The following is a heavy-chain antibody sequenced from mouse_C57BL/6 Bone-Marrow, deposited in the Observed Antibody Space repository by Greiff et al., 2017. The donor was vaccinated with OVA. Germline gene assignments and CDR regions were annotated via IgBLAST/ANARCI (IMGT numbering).Heavy chain of an antibody. D-gene: IGHD3-2*02. J-gene: IGHJ1*03. V-gene: IGHV1-59*01. Sequence: QVQLQQPGAELVRPGTSVKLSCKASGYTFTSYWMHWVKQRPGQGLEWIGVIDPSDSYTNYNQKFKGKATLTVDTSSSTAYMQLSSLSSEDSAVYYCASFRGYLDVWGTGTTVTVSS. CDR3: ASFRGYLDV. CDR2: IDPSDSYT. CDR1: GYTFTSYW.